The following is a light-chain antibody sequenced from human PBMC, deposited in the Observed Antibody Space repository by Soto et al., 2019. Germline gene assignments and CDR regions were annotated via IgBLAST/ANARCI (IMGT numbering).Light chain of an antibody. CDR1: QSVSSSY. CDR2: GGS. V-gene: IGKV3-20*01. J-gene: IGKJ1*01. CDR3: QQYGSSTT. Sequence: EIVLTQSPGTLSLSPGERATLSCRASQSVSSSYLAWYQQKPGQAPRLLIYGGSSRATGIPDRFSGSGSGTDFTLTISRLEPEDFAVYYCQQYGSSTTFGQGTKVEIK.